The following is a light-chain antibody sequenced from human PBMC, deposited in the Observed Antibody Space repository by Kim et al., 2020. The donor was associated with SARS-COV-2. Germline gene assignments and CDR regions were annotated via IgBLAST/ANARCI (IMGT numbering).Light chain of an antibody. V-gene: IGKV3-20*01. J-gene: IGKJ2*03. CDR3: HQYIRSPYS. Sequence: EILLTQSPGTLSLSPGERATLSCRANQRISSNYLAWYQHTPRLSTRLLIHDASNRATGIPDRFSGSVSGTDFTLTISRLEPEYFAVYYCHQYIRSPYSFGQGTKLYI. CDR2: DAS. CDR1: QRISSNY.